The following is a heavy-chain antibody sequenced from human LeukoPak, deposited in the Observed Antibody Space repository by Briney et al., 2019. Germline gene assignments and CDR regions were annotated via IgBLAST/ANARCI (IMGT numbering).Heavy chain of an antibody. V-gene: IGHV4-59*08. CDR1: GGSISSYY. CDR3: ARHGSYSLAF. CDR2: IYYIGST. J-gene: IGHJ4*02. Sequence: PSETLSLTCTVSGGSISSYYWSWLRQPPGKGLEWIGQIYYIGSTNYNPSLESRVIMSLDKSTNQLSLRFNSVTAADTAVYYCARHGSYSLAFWGQGALVTVSS. D-gene: IGHD1-26*01.